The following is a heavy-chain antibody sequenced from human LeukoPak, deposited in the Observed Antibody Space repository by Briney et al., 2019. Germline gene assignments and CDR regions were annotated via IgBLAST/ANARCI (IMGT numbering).Heavy chain of an antibody. CDR1: GGSISSYC. Sequence: SETLSLTCTVSGGSISSYCWGWIRQPAGKGLEWIGRIYTAGNTNYNPSLKGRVTMSVDTSKNQFSLKLSSVTAADTAVCYCARADYDILTGSYYFDYWGQGTLVTVSS. D-gene: IGHD3-9*01. V-gene: IGHV4-4*07. CDR3: ARADYDILTGSYYFDY. CDR2: IYTAGNT. J-gene: IGHJ4*02.